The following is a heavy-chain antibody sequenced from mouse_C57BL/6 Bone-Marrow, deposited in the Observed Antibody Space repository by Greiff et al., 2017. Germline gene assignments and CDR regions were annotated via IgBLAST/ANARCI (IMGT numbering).Heavy chain of an antibody. D-gene: IGHD2-1*01. CDR1: GYTFTSYG. J-gene: IGHJ1*03. V-gene: IGHV1-81*01. CDR2: IYPRSGNT. Sequence: QVQLKQSGAELARPGASVKLSCKASGYTFTSYGISWVKQRTGQGLEWIGEIYPRSGNTYYNETFKGKATLTADKSSSTAYMELRSLTSEDSAVYFCAREGIYYGNFWYFDVWGTGTTVTGSS. CDR3: AREGIYYGNFWYFDV.